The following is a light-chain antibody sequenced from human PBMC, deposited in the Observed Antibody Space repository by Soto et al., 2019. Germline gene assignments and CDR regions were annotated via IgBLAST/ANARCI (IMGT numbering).Light chain of an antibody. J-gene: IGLJ1*01. CDR1: SNDVASNYR. Sequence: QSALTQPPSVSGSPGQSVTISCTGTSNDVASNYRVSWYQQPPGTAPQLVIYGVTNRPSGVPDRFSESVSGNTASLTISGLQAEDEADYFCISYTDSSTYVSGPGTKVIVL. CDR2: GVT. CDR3: ISYTDSSTYV. V-gene: IGLV2-18*02.